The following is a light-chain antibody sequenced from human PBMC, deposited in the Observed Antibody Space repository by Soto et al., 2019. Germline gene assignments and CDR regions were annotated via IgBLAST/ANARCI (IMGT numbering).Light chain of an antibody. J-gene: IGLJ1*01. CDR2: EVS. CDR3: SSYGSTSTRYV. V-gene: IGLV2-14*01. CDR1: SSDVGGYNY. Sequence: QSALTQPRSVSGSPGQSVIISCTGTSSDVGGYNYVSWYQQHPGKAPKLMIYEVSNRPSGVSNRFSGSKSGNTASLTISGLQAEDEADYFCSSYGSTSTRYVFGTGTKVTVL.